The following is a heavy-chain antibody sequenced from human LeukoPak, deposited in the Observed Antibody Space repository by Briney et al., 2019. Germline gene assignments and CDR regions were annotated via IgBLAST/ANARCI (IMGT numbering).Heavy chain of an antibody. CDR3: AHEGSTAAFDI. CDR1: GVTFSSYS. Sequence: PGGSLRLSCAASGVTFSSYSMNWVRQAPGKGLEWVSSISSSSSYIYYADSVKGRFTISRDNAKNSLYLQMNSLRAEDTAVYYCAHEGSTAAFDIWGQGTMVTVSS. J-gene: IGHJ3*02. V-gene: IGHV3-21*01. CDR2: ISSSSSYI. D-gene: IGHD2-2*01.